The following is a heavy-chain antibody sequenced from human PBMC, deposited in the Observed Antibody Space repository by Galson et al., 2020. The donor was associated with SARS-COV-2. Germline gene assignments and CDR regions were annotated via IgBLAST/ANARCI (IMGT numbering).Heavy chain of an antibody. CDR2: INPHSGGT. CDR1: GYTFTGYH. J-gene: IGHJ4*02. CDR3: VRDKGSGWYEDFDY. D-gene: IGHD6-19*01. Sequence: ASVKVSCKASGYTFTGYHMHWVRQAPGQGLEWMGWINPHSGGTNYAQKFLGRVTMTSDTSITTVYMELSRLRYDDTAVYYCVRDKGSGWYEDFDYWGQGTLVTVSS. V-gene: IGHV1-2*02.